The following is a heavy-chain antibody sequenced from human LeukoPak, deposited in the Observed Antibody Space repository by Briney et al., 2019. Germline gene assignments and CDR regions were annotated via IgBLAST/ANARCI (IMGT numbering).Heavy chain of an antibody. V-gene: IGHV3-7*01. CDR3: ARVAAAGIYYYYYMDV. CDR1: GFTFSSYG. Sequence: GGSLRLSCAASGFTFSSYGMSWVRQAPGKGLEWVANIKQDGSEKYYVDSVKGRFTISRDNAKNSLYLQMNSLRAEDTAVYYRARVAAAGIYYYYYMDVWGKGTTVPVPS. D-gene: IGHD6-13*01. J-gene: IGHJ6*03. CDR2: IKQDGSEK.